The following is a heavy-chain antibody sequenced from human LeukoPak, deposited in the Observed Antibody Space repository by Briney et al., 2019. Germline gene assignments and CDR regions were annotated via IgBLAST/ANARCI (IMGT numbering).Heavy chain of an antibody. J-gene: IGHJ4*02. Sequence: ASVKVSCKASGYTFTSYGISWVRQAPGQGLEWMGWISAYNGNTNYAQKLQGRVTMTTGTSTSTAYMELRSLRSDDTAVYYCARGRVHYYDSSGYDYWGQGTLVTVSS. CDR2: ISAYNGNT. CDR1: GYTFTSYG. CDR3: ARGRVHYYDSSGYDY. D-gene: IGHD3-22*01. V-gene: IGHV1-18*01.